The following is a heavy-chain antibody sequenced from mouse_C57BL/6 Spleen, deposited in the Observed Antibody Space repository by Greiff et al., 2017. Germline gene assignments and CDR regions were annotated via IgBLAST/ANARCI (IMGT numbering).Heavy chain of an antibody. V-gene: IGHV1-69*01. Sequence: QVQLQQPGAELVMPGASVKLSCKASGYTFTSYWMHWVKQRPGQGLEWIGEIDPSDSYTNYNQKFKGKSTLTVDKSSSTAYMQLSSLTSEDSAVYYGARNYDGYYGFAYWGQGTLVTVSA. CDR1: GYTFTSYW. D-gene: IGHD2-3*01. J-gene: IGHJ3*01. CDR2: IDPSDSYT. CDR3: ARNYDGYYGFAY.